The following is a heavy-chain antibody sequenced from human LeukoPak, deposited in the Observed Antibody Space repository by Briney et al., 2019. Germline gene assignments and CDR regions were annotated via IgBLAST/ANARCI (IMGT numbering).Heavy chain of an antibody. V-gene: IGHV4-34*01. Sequence: SETLSLTCAVYGGSFSGYYWSWIRQPLGKGLEWIGEINHSGSTNYNPSLKSRVTISVDTSKNQFSLKLSSVTAADTAVYYCASIRVAGTYYYYYMDVWGKGTTVTVSS. CDR3: ASIRVAGTYYYYYMDV. J-gene: IGHJ6*03. D-gene: IGHD6-19*01. CDR1: GGSFSGYY. CDR2: INHSGST.